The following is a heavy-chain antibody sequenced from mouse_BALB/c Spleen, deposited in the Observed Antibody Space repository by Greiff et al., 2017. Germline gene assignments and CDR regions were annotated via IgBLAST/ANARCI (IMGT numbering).Heavy chain of an antibody. V-gene: IGHV1S56*01. D-gene: IGHD2-2*01. CDR2: IYPGNVNT. Sequence: QVQLKQSGPELVKPGASVRISCKASGYTFTSYYIHWVKQRPGQGLEWIGWIYPGNVNTKYNEKFKGKATLTADKSSSTAYMQLSSLTSEDSAVYFCARDGYDDGVYFDYWGQGTTLTVSS. CDR1: GYTFTSYY. CDR3: ARDGYDDGVYFDY. J-gene: IGHJ2*01.